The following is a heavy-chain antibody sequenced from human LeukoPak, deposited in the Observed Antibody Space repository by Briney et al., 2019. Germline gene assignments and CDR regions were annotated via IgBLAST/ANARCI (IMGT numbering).Heavy chain of an antibody. CDR2: ISYDGSNK. CDR1: GFTFSSYG. V-gene: IGHV3-30*18. CDR3: AKDHHPYYDILTGYLYPDY. J-gene: IGHJ4*02. Sequence: GGSLRLSCAASGFTFSSYGMHWVRQAPGKGLEWVAVISYDGSNKYYADSVKGRFTISRDNSKNTLYLQMNSLRAEDTAVYYCAKDHHPYYDILTGYLYPDYWGQGTLVTVSS. D-gene: IGHD3-9*01.